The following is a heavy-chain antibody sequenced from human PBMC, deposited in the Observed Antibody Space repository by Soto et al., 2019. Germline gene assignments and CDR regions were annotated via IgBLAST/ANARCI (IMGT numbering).Heavy chain of an antibody. CDR1: GVTLTGYA. Sequence: QVHLMESGGAVVQPGGSLRLSCLASGVTLTGYAMHWVRHAPGKGLEWVASVSHDGTERYAASVRGRFTISRDISKSTVVLQMGRLSGEDTAVYYCTRVGVGYSLGSGFTPWGQGTLVTVAS. CDR3: TRVGVGYSLGSGFTP. D-gene: IGHD5-18*01. V-gene: IGHV3-30-3*01. J-gene: IGHJ5*02. CDR2: VSHDGTER.